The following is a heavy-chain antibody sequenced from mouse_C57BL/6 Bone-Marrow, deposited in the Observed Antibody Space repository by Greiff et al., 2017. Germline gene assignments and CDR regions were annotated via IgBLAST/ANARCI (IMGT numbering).Heavy chain of an antibody. J-gene: IGHJ4*01. D-gene: IGHD1-1*01. CDR3: ERANYYCGSPYYYAMDY. CDR1: DSEVFPIAY. Sequence: QVQLKESGSELRRPGSSVKLSCKDFDSEVFPIAYMSWVRQKPGHGFEWIGGILPSIGRTFSGAKFEDKATSDADTLSNPAYLELNSMSSEASAFYYDERANYYCGSPYYYAMDYWGQGTSVTVSS. V-gene: IGHV15-2*01. CDR2: ILPSIGRT.